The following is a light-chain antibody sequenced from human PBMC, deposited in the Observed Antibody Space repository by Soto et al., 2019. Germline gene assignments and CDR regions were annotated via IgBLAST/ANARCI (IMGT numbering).Light chain of an antibody. V-gene: IGKV1-5*03. CDR1: QTLGRW. CDR2: NSS. CDR3: QHYHSYSEA. Sequence: DSQMAQSPSTLAGSVADRVTISSRASQTLGRWLAWYQQIPGKAPKLLLYNSSTFKSGVPSRFSGSGSATEFTLTISSLQPDDFATYYCQHYHSYSEAFGQGTKLDIK. J-gene: IGKJ1*01.